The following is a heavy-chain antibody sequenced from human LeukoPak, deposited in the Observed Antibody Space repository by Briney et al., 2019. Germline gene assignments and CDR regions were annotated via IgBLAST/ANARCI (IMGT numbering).Heavy chain of an antibody. CDR2: INHSGST. V-gene: IGHV4-34*01. CDR1: GGSFSGYY. J-gene: IGHJ6*03. D-gene: IGHD3-3*01. CDR3: ARLATLLRFSFVPQDYYYMDV. Sequence: KPSETLSLTCAVYGGSFSGYYWSWIRQPPGMGLEWIGEINHSGSTNYNPSLKSRVTISVDTSKNQFSLKLSSVTAADTAVYYCARLATLLRFSFVPQDYYYMDVXXXXTTVTVSS.